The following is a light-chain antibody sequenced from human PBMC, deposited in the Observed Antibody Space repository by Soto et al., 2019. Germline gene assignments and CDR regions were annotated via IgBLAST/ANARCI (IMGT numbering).Light chain of an antibody. J-gene: IGKJ4*01. Sequence: EIVLTQSAGTLSLSPGERATLPCRVRQSASSNYLAWYLQKPGQAPRLLIYGATTRATGIPARFSGSGSGTEFTLTISRVEAEDFGVYYCQQDNQWPLTFGRGTKVDI. V-gene: IGKV3-20*01. CDR2: GAT. CDR3: QQDNQWPLT. CDR1: QSASSNY.